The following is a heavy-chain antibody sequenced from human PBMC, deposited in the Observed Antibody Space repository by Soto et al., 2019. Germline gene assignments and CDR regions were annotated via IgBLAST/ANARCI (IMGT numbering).Heavy chain of an antibody. J-gene: IGHJ4*02. CDR2: ISTYNGNT. CDR1: GYTFTSYG. D-gene: IGHD4-17*01. CDR3: AREGYGDYPY. Sequence: QVHLVQSGAEVKKPGASVKVSCTASGYTFTSYGISWVRQAPGQGLEWMGWISTYNGNTNYAQKLXGXAXMXXDTSTSTAYMELRSLRSDDTAVYYCAREGYGDYPYWGQGTLVTVSS. V-gene: IGHV1-18*01.